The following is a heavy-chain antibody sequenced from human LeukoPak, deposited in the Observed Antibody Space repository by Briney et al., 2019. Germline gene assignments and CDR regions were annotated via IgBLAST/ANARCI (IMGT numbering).Heavy chain of an antibody. Sequence: GASVKVSCKASGYTFTIYYIHWLRQAPGQGLEWMGWINPNNGDTKYAQKFQGRVSMTRDTSITTAYMEMSRVTSDDTALYYCACEYKYDRSGANAFDIWGQGTMVTVSS. V-gene: IGHV1-2*02. CDR1: GYTFTIYY. CDR2: INPNNGDT. CDR3: ACEYKYDRSGANAFDI. D-gene: IGHD3-22*01. J-gene: IGHJ3*02.